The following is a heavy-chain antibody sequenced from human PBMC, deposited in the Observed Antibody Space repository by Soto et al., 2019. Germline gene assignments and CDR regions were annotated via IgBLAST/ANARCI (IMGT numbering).Heavy chain of an antibody. J-gene: IGHJ6*02. CDR3: TTALIPGYSYETYQGNGMDV. D-gene: IGHD5-18*01. CDR2: IKSKTDGGTP. Sequence: GGSLRLSCAASGFTFSNAWTNWVRQAPGEGLEWVGRIKSKTDGGTPDYAAPVKGRFTISRDDSKNTLYLQMNSLKTEDTAVYYCTTALIPGYSYETYQGNGMDVWGPGTTVTVSS. V-gene: IGHV3-15*07. CDR1: GFTFSNAW.